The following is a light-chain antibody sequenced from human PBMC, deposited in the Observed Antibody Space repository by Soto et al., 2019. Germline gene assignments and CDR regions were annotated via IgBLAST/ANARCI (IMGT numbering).Light chain of an antibody. Sequence: QLVLTHSSSASASLGSSVKFTCTLSSGHSTYIIAWHQQQPGKAPRYLMKLEGSGSYNKGSGVPDRFSGSSSGADRYLTIANLQFEDEADYYCETWDSNPWVFGGGTKLTVL. J-gene: IGLJ3*02. V-gene: IGLV4-60*02. CDR2: LEGSGSY. CDR3: ETWDSNPWV. CDR1: SGHSTYI.